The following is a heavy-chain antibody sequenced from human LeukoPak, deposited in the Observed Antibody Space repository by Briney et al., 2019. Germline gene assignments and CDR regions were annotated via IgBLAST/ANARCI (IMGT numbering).Heavy chain of an antibody. CDR1: GFTFSSYG. CDR2: ISYDGSNK. V-gene: IGHV3-30*18. D-gene: IGHD3-22*01. CDR3: AKDSGSSGYPRGFDY. J-gene: IGHJ4*02. Sequence: GGSLRLSCAASGFTFSSYGMHWVRQAPGKGLEWVAFISYDGSNKYYADSVKGRFTISRDNSKNTLYLQMNSLRAEDTAVYYCAKDSGSSGYPRGFDYWGQGTLVTVSS.